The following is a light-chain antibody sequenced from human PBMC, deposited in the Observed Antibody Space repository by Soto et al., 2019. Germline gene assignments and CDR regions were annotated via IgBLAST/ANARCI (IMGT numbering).Light chain of an antibody. J-gene: IGLJ3*02. CDR2: SDD. CDR3: AAWDDNLNGPL. V-gene: IGLV1-44*01. CDR1: NSNIGRYS. Sequence: QSALTQPPSLSRTPRQRVTISCSGSNSNIGRYSVNWYQHFPGTAPKILIYSDDERPSGVPDRFSGSKSGTSASLAISGLQSEDEAEYYCAAWDDNLNGPLFGGGTK.